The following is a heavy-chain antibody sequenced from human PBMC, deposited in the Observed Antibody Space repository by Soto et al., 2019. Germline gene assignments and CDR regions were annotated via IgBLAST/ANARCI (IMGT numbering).Heavy chain of an antibody. V-gene: IGHV4-59*01. CDR2: FSDSGNT. CDR1: GGSISSYY. CDR3: ARGSNWFDP. Sequence: PSETLSLTCTVSGGSISSYYWSWIRQPPGKGLEWIGFFSDSGNTNYNPSLKSRVTISVDTSKNQFSLWLSSVTAADTAVYYCARGSNWFDPWGQGTLVTVSS. D-gene: IGHD2-15*01. J-gene: IGHJ5*02.